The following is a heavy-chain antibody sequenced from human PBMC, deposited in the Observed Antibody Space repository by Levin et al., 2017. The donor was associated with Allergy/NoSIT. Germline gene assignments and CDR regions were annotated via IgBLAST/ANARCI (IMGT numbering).Heavy chain of an antibody. CDR3: AKDLTNTGYCGGGSCYRRDY. J-gene: IGHJ4*02. Sequence: GGSLRLSCAASGFTFSSYAMHWVRQAPGKGLEWVAFISSDGGDIFYVDSVKGRFTISRDNSRDTLYLQMNSLRAEDTAFYFCAKDLTNTGYCGGGSCYRRDYWGQGTLVTVSS. CDR1: GFTFSSYA. V-gene: IGHV3-30*18. CDR2: ISSDGGDI. D-gene: IGHD2-15*01.